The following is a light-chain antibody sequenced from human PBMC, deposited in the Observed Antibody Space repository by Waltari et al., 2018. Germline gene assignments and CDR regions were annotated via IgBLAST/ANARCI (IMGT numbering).Light chain of an antibody. CDR2: KDE. CDR1: ALPTEY. Sequence: SYDLTQSPSQSVSPGQTATITCSGYALPTEYVYLYQQKPGQAPVLIIYKDEERPPGIPERFSGSSSGTTATLTISGVQAEDEADYYCQSADSSGTYYVFAAGTKVTVL. V-gene: IGLV3-25*03. CDR3: QSADSSGTYYV. J-gene: IGLJ1*01.